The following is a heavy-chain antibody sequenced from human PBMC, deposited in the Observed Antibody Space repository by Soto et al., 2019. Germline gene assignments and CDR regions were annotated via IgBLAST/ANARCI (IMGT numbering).Heavy chain of an antibody. Sequence: EVQLVESGGGLVQPGGSLRLSCAASGFTFSSYWMSWVRQAPGKGLEWVANIKQDGSEKYYVDSVKGRFTISRDNAKNSLYLQMNSLGAEETAVYYCARDGHYDFWSGYYRRYYYYYMDVWGKGTTVTVSS. CDR2: IKQDGSEK. J-gene: IGHJ6*03. D-gene: IGHD3-3*01. CDR1: GFTFSSYW. CDR3: ARDGHYDFWSGYYRRYYYYYMDV. V-gene: IGHV3-7*01.